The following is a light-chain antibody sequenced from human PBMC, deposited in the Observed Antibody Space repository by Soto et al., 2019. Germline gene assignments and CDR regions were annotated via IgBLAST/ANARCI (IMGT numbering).Light chain of an antibody. V-gene: IGKV3-20*01. CDR3: QQYDRSPPFT. CDR1: QSVSSTS. CDR2: GAS. J-gene: IGKJ3*01. Sequence: EIVLTQSPGTLSLSPGERATLSCRASQSVSSTSLAWYQQKPGQAPRLLIYGASIRATGIPDRFSGSGSGTDFTLTISRLEPEDFAVYYCQQYDRSPPFTFGPGTKVDIK.